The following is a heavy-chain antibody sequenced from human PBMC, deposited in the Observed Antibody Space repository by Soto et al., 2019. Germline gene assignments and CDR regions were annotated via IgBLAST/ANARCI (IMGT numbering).Heavy chain of an antibody. V-gene: IGHV1-18*01. Sequence: ASVKVSCKASGYTFTSYGISLVRQAPGQGLEWMGWISAYNGNTNYAQKLQGRVTMTTDTSTSTAYMELRSLRSDDTAVYYCARDNDFWSGYAMVHAFDIWGQGTMVTVSS. CDR3: ARDNDFWSGYAMVHAFDI. CDR1: GYTFTSYG. CDR2: ISAYNGNT. J-gene: IGHJ3*02. D-gene: IGHD3-3*01.